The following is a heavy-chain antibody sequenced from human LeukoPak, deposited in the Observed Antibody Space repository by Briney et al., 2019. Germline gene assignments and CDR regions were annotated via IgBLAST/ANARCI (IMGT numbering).Heavy chain of an antibody. J-gene: IGHJ4*02. Sequence: SETLSLTCAVSGYSISSGYYWGWIRQPPGKGLEWIGSIYHSGSTVYSPSLKSRVTISADTSKNQFSLRLNSVTAADTAVYYCARNISLGRDTTMVTVFDYWGQGTLVTVSS. CDR1: GYSISSGYY. CDR3: ARNISLGRDTTMVTVFDY. V-gene: IGHV4-38-2*01. CDR2: IYHSGST. D-gene: IGHD5-18*01.